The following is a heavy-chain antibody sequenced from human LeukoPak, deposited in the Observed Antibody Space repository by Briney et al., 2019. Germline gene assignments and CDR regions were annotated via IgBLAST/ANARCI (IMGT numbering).Heavy chain of an antibody. Sequence: GRSLRLSCAASGFTFSSYAMHWVRQAPGKGLEWVAVISYDGSNKYYADSVKGRFTISRDNSKNTLYLQMNSLRAEDTAVYYCARDCATIDAYYFDYWGQGTLVTVSS. CDR1: GFTFSSYA. V-gene: IGHV3-30*04. CDR2: ISYDGSNK. CDR3: ARDCATIDAYYFDY. J-gene: IGHJ4*02. D-gene: IGHD5-12*01.